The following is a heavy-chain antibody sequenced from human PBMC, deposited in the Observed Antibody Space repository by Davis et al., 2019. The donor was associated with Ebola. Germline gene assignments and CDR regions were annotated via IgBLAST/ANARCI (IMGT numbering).Heavy chain of an antibody. J-gene: IGHJ4*02. V-gene: IGHV3-48*02. CDR2: INTRGDAR. CDR1: GFTFTSYS. D-gene: IGHD3-10*02. Sequence: GESLKISCVTSGFTFTSYSFNWIRQTPGKGLEWIAHINTRGDARVYADSVRGRFTISSDDAANSLSLQMDSLKHEGTAVYYCVRDYLFAFDSWGQGTPVTVSS. CDR3: VRDYLFAFDS.